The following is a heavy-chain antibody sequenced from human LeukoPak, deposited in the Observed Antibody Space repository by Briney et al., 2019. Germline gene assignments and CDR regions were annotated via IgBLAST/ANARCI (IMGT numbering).Heavy chain of an antibody. J-gene: IGHJ6*02. CDR2: ISAYNGNT. Sequence: ASVTVSCKASGYTFTSNYIHWVRQAPGQGLEWMGWISAYNGNTNYAQKLQGRVTMTTDTSTSTAYMELRSLRSDDTAVYYCARDLIDYGDYFYYYYYGMDVWGQGTTVTVSS. D-gene: IGHD4-17*01. CDR3: ARDLIDYGDYFYYYYYGMDV. V-gene: IGHV1-18*04. CDR1: GYTFTSNY.